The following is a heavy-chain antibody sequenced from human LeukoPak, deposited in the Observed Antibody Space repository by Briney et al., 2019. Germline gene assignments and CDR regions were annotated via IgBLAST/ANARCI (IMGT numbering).Heavy chain of an antibody. CDR1: GGSISSSSYY. Sequence: SETLSLTCTVSGGSISSSSYYWGWIRQPPGKGLEWIGSIYYSGSTYYNPSLKSRVTISVDTSKNQFSLKLSSVTAADTAVYYCARSYCSGGSCHPGNYYYMDVWGQGTLVTVSS. V-gene: IGHV4-39*07. CDR3: ARSYCSGGSCHPGNYYYMDV. CDR2: IYYSGST. J-gene: IGHJ6*03. D-gene: IGHD2-15*01.